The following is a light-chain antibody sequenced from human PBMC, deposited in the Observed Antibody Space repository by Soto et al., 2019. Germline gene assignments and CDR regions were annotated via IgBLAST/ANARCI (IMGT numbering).Light chain of an antibody. CDR2: DAS. Sequence: EIVMTQSPASLSVSPGERATLSCRASQNVNSNLAWYQQKPGQAPRLLIYDASNRATGIPARFSGSGSGTDFTLTISSLEPEDFAVYYCHQRSNWPITFGQGTRLEIK. CDR1: QNVNSN. J-gene: IGKJ5*01. CDR3: HQRSNWPIT. V-gene: IGKV3-11*01.